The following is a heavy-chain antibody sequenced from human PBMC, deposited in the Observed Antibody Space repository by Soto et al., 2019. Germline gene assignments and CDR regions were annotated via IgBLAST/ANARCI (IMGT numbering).Heavy chain of an antibody. Sequence: QVQLVESGGGVVQPGRSLRLSCAASGFTFSSYAMHWVRQAPGKGLEWVAVISYDGSNKYYADSVKGRFTISRDNSKNTLYRQMNSLRAEDTAVYYCARGSSGWYMGAFDPWGQGTLVTVSS. CDR2: ISYDGSNK. D-gene: IGHD6-19*01. CDR3: ARGSSGWYMGAFDP. CDR1: GFTFSSYA. J-gene: IGHJ5*02. V-gene: IGHV3-30-3*01.